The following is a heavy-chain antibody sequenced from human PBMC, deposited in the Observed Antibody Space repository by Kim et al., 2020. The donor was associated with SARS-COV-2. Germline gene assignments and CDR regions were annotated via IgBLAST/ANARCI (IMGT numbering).Heavy chain of an antibody. V-gene: IGHV3-30*18. CDR2: ISSDGIHK. D-gene: IGHD4-17*01. CDR3: AKVGGDYARGYFQK. Sequence: GGSLRLSCTASGFTFSIYGMHWVRQAPGKGLQWVAVISSDGIHKHYADSVRGRFTISRDNSRNTLYLQMNSLRAEDKAVYYCAKVGGDYARGYFQKWGQGTLVTVSS. J-gene: IGHJ1*01. CDR1: GFTFSIYG.